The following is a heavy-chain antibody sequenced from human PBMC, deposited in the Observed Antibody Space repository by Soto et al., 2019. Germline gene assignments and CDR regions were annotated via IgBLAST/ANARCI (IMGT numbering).Heavy chain of an antibody. Sequence: QVQLVQSGAEVKKPGSSVKVSCKASGGIFTRYDIRWVRQAPGQGLEWMGAIIPIFGTANYAQKFQGRVTITAEASTSTAYMELSSLRSEDTAIYYCACSRRPARLGPKGAIDYWGQGTLVTVSS. CDR3: ACSRRPARLGPKGAIDY. CDR1: GGIFTRYD. D-gene: IGHD2-15*01. CDR2: IIPIFGTA. J-gene: IGHJ4*02. V-gene: IGHV1-69*01.